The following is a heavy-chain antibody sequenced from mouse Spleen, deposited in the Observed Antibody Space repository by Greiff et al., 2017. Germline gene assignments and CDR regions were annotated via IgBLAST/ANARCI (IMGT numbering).Heavy chain of an antibody. D-gene: IGHD2-4*01. V-gene: IGHV1-82*01. CDR1: GYAFSSSW. CDR3: ARTYDYDPYYAMDY. J-gene: IGHJ4*01. Sequence: QVQLQQSGPELVKPGASVKISCKASGYAFSSSWMNWVKQRPGKGLEWIGRIYPGDGDTNYNGKFKGKATLTADKSSSTAYMQLSSLTSEDSAVYFCARTYDYDPYYAMDYWGQGTSVTVSS. CDR2: IYPGDGDT.